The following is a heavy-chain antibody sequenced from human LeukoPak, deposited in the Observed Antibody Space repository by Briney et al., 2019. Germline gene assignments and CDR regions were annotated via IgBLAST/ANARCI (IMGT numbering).Heavy chain of an antibody. CDR3: AREGYSDTLDYYANFDH. J-gene: IGHJ4*02. Sequence: PSETLSLTCTVSGGSISSYYWNWIRQSAGKGLEWIGRIYSTGSTNYNPSLKSRVTMSVDTSKNQFSLKLNSVTAADTAVYYCAREGYSDTLDYYANFDHWGQGTLVTVSS. D-gene: IGHD3-22*01. CDR1: GGSISSYY. CDR2: IYSTGST. V-gene: IGHV4-4*07.